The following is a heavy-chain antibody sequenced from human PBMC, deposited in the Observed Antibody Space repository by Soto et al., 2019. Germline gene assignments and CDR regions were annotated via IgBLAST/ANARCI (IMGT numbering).Heavy chain of an antibody. CDR3: ARVPVVGATRVGAFDI. Sequence: QVQLVESGGGVVQPGRSLRLSCAASGFTFSSYAMHWVRQAPGKGLEWVAVISYDGSNKYYADCVKGRLTISRDSSKNTLYLQMNSLRAEDTAVYYCARVPVVGATRVGAFDIWGQGTMVTVSS. J-gene: IGHJ3*02. D-gene: IGHD1-26*01. CDR2: ISYDGSNK. CDR1: GFTFSSYA. V-gene: IGHV3-30-3*01.